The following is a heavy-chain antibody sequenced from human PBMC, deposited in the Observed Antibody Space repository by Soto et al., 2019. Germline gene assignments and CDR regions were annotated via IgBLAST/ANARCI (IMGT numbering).Heavy chain of an antibody. CDR2: IGEGGFST. Sequence: PGGSLRLSCAASGFTFSTYAVSWVRQAPGKGLEWVSVIGEGGFSTQYAASVKGRFTISRDNSKNMLYLQMNSLRSDDTAVYYCARDSITRVSSDVPGMDVWGQGTTVTVSS. CDR1: GFTFSTYA. D-gene: IGHD3-16*01. CDR3: ARDSITRVSSDVPGMDV. J-gene: IGHJ6*02. V-gene: IGHV3-23*01.